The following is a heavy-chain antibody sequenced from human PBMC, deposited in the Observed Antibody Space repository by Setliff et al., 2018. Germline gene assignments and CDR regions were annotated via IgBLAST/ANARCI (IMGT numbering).Heavy chain of an antibody. CDR3: AREQWLDPPGYYYMDV. CDR2: IYTGGSA. J-gene: IGHJ6*03. CDR1: GGSISSYY. D-gene: IGHD6-19*01. Sequence: LSLTCTVSGGSISSYYWSWIRQPAGKGLEWIGHIYTGGSANYNPSLKSRVTMSIDTSKNQFSLKLNSVTAADMAVYYCAREQWLDPPGYYYMDVWAKGTTVTVSS. V-gene: IGHV4-4*07.